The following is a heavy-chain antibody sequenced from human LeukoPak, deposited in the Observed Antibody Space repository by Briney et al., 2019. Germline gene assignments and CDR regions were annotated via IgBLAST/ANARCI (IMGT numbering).Heavy chain of an antibody. CDR1: GFTFSSYW. J-gene: IGHJ5*01. V-gene: IGHV3-74*01. D-gene: IGHD3-3*01. CDR2: INPAGNYR. Sequence: GGSLRLSCAASGFTFSSYWMPWVRQAPGKGLVWVSRINPAGNYRNYADSVEGRFTISRDNARNTVYLQMNSLRAEDTALFYCVRDWDHYDFDSWGQGTLVIVSS. CDR3: VRDWDHYDFDS.